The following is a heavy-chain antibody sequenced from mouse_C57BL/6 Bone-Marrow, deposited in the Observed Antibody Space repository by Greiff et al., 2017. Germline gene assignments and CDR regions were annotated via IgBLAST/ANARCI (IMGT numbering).Heavy chain of an antibody. CDR3: AGAELDYYCSSYRWYFDV. D-gene: IGHD1-1*01. CDR1: GYTFTSYW. V-gene: IGHV1-55*01. J-gene: IGHJ1*03. Sequence: QVQLQQPGAELVKPGASVKMSCKASGYTFTSYWITWVKQRPGQGLEWIGDIYPGSGSTNYNEKFTSKATLTVETSYRTAYMQLSSLTSEDSAVXYCAGAELDYYCSSYRWYFDVWGTGTTVTVS. CDR2: IYPGSGST.